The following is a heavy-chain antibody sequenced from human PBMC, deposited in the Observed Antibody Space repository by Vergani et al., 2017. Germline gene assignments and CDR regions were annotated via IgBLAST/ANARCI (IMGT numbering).Heavy chain of an antibody. CDR1: GGTFSSYA. V-gene: IGHV1-69*01. Sequence: QVQLVQSGAEVKKPGSSVKVSCKASGGTFSSYAISWVRQAPGQGLEWMGGIIPIFGTANYAQKFQGRVTITADESTSAAYMELSSLRSEDTAVYYCASLVGTDNWNDGSADYWGQGTLVTVSS. CDR3: ASLVGTDNWNDGSADY. D-gene: IGHD1-1*01. J-gene: IGHJ4*02. CDR2: IIPIFGTA.